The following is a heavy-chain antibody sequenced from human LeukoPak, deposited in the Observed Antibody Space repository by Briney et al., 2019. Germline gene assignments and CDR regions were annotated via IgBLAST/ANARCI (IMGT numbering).Heavy chain of an antibody. CDR2: VYTSGST. CDR3: ASAADGYNSLDY. CDR1: GGSISSGSYY. V-gene: IGHV4-61*09. J-gene: IGHJ4*02. Sequence: SQTLSLTCTVSGGSISSGSYYWSRIRQPAGNALEWIGNVYTSGSTNDNPSLASRVTISVDTSKNQFSLKLSSVTAADTAVYYCASAADGYNSLDYWGQGTLVTVSS. D-gene: IGHD5-24*01.